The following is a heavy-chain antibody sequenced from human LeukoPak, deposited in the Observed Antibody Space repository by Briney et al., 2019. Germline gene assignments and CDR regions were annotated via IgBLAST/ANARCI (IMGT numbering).Heavy chain of an antibody. V-gene: IGHV3-53*01. CDR2: IYGGGST. D-gene: IGHD3-16*01. Sequence: GGSLRLSCAATGLTVSSNFMSWVRQAPGKGLEWVSVIYGGGSTYYADSVKGRFTISRDTPKNTLYLQMNSLRVEDTAVYYCANIPNLFGPDYWGQGSLVTVSS. CDR3: ANIPNLFGPDY. CDR1: GLTVSSNF. J-gene: IGHJ4*02.